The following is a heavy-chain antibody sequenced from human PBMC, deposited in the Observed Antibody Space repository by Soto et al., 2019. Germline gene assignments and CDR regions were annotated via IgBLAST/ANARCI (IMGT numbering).Heavy chain of an antibody. CDR1: GYNFTSHY. CDR3: ARVGCSSTGTTFHYHGLDV. J-gene: IGHJ6*02. V-gene: IGHV1-46*01. CDR2: IYPRGGTT. D-gene: IGHD3-9*01. Sequence: ASVKVSCKASGYNFTSHYMHWVRQAPGQGLESMGIIYPRGGTTIYAQKFQGRVTMTRDTSTHTFYMELSSLRSEDTAMYYCARVGCSSTGTTFHYHGLDVWGQGTTVTVSS.